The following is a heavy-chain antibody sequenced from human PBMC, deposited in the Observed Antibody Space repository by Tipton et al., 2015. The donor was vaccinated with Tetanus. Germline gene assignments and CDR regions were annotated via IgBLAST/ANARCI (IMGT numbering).Heavy chain of an antibody. J-gene: IGHJ4*02. CDR3: ARHAGYSGYQLFDY. CDR1: GGSISNTDYY. V-gene: IGHV4-39*01. CDR2: LYYSGNT. Sequence: TLSLTCTVSGGSISNTDYYWGWIRQPPGKGLEWIGSLYYSGNTYYNPSLKSRVTISVDTSKNQFSLKLSSVTAADTAVYYCARHAGYSGYQLFDYWGQGTLVTVSS. D-gene: IGHD5-12*01.